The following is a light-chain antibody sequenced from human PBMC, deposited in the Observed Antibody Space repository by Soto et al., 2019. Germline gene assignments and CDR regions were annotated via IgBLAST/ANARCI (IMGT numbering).Light chain of an antibody. CDR3: QQYGNSPPLT. V-gene: IGKV3-20*01. CDR1: QSVSSH. J-gene: IGKJ4*01. Sequence: EIVLTQSPGTLSLSPGERATLSCRASQSVSSHLAWYQQRPGQAPRLLIYGASCRATGIPDRFSGSGSGTDFTLNISRLEPEDFALYYCQQYGNSPPLTFGGGTKVEIK. CDR2: GAS.